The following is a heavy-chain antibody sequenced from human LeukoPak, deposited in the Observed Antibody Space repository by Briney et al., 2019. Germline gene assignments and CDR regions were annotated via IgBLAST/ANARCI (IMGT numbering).Heavy chain of an antibody. CDR1: GFTFSSYW. Sequence: PGGSLRLSCAASGFTFSSYWMHWVRQAPGKGLVWVSRINSDGSSITYADSVKGRFTISRDNAKNTLYLQMNSLRVEDTAVYYCARGGRFSGYDFDCWGQGTLGTVSS. J-gene: IGHJ4*02. CDR3: ARGGRFSGYDFDC. V-gene: IGHV3-74*03. D-gene: IGHD5-12*01. CDR2: INSDGSSI.